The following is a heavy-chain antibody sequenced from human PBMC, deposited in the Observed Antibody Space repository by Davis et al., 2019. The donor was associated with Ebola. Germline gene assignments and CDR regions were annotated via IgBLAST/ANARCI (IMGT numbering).Heavy chain of an antibody. CDR1: GFTFSSYS. J-gene: IGHJ6*02. CDR2: ISSSSSYI. V-gene: IGHV3-21*01. Sequence: GGSLRLSCAASGFTFSSYSMNWVRQAPGKGLEWVSSISSSSSYIYYADSVKGRFTISRDNAKNSLYLQMNSRRAEDTAVYYCARDITMIVVDTYGMDVWGQGTTVTVSS. D-gene: IGHD3-22*01. CDR3: ARDITMIVVDTYGMDV.